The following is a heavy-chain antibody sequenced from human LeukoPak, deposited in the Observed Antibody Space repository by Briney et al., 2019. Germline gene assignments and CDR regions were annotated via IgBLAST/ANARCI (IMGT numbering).Heavy chain of an antibody. CDR3: ARAAGIYYDSSGYYSGEVYNWFDP. CDR2: IYTSGGT. V-gene: IGHV4-61*02. J-gene: IGHJ5*02. D-gene: IGHD3-22*01. CDR1: GGSISSGSYY. Sequence: SQTLSLTCTVSGGSISSGSYYWSWIRQPAGKGLEWIGRIYTSGGTNYNPSLKSRVTISVDTSKNQFSLKLSSVTAADTAVYYCARAAGIYYDSSGYYSGEVYNWFDPWGQGTLVTVSS.